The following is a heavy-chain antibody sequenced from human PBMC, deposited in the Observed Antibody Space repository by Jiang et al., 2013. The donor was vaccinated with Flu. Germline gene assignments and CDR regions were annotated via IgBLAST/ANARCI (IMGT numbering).Heavy chain of an antibody. V-gene: IGHV3-74*01. J-gene: IGHJ6*02. CDR3: ARDRGGGMDGSHYGMDV. Sequence: HWVRQAPGKGLVWVSRINSDGSSTSYADSVKGRFTISRDNAKNTLYLQMNSLRAEDTAVYYCARDRGGGMDGSHYGMDVWGQGTTVTVSS. D-gene: IGHD5-24*01. CDR2: INSDGSST.